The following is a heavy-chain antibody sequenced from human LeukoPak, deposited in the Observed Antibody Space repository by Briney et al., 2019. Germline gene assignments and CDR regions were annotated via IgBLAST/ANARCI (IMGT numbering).Heavy chain of an antibody. CDR2: IYTSGST. Sequence: SETLSLTCTVSGGSLSSYYWSWIRQPAGKGLEWIGRIYTSGSTNYNPSLKSRVTMSVDTSKNQFSLKLSSVTAADTAVYYCAREDYDFWSGLLNWFDPWGQGTLVTVSS. V-gene: IGHV4-4*07. CDR3: AREDYDFWSGLLNWFDP. CDR1: GGSLSSYY. J-gene: IGHJ5*02. D-gene: IGHD3-3*01.